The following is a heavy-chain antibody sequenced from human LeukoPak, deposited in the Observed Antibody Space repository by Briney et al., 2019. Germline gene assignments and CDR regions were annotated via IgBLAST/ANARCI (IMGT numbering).Heavy chain of an antibody. Sequence: ASVKVSCKASGYTFSGYYMHWVRQAPGQGLEWMGWINPNSGGTNYAQKFQGRVTMTRDTSIRKAYMELSRLRSDDTAVYYCAVDFWSGYLDYWGQGTLVTVSS. V-gene: IGHV1-2*02. CDR2: INPNSGGT. CDR3: AVDFWSGYLDY. D-gene: IGHD3-3*01. CDR1: GYTFSGYY. J-gene: IGHJ4*02.